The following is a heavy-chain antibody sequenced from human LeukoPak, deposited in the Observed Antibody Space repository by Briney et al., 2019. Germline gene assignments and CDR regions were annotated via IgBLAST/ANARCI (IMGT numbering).Heavy chain of an antibody. CDR2: ISYDGSNK. CDR3: AKSDLQTGTYIDY. Sequence: GGSLRLSCAASGFTFSSYAMHWVRQAPGKGLEWVAVISYDGSNKYYADSVKGRFTISRDNSKNTLYLQMNSLRAEDTAVYYCAKSDLQTGTYIDYWGQGTLVTVSS. J-gene: IGHJ4*02. D-gene: IGHD7-27*01. CDR1: GFTFSSYA. V-gene: IGHV3-30*04.